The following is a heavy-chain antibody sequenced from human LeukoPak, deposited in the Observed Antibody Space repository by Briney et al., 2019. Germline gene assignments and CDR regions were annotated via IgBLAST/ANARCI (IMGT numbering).Heavy chain of an antibody. J-gene: IGHJ4*02. CDR3: ARGDYAFDY. CDR2: ISGSGRFI. V-gene: IGHV3-21*01. D-gene: IGHD4-17*01. Sequence: GGSVRLYCAAPGLAFHTYAINWVRPAPGKGLGWVSSISGSGRFIHYADSVKGRFTISRDNAKNSLFLQLNSLRAEDTAVYYCARGDYAFDYWGQGTLVTVSS. CDR1: GLAFHTYA.